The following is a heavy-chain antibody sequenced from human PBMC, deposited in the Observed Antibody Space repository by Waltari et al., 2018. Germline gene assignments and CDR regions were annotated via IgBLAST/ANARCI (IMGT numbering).Heavy chain of an antibody. V-gene: IGHV3-30*02. CDR3: AKDPSSSSYYFDY. J-gene: IGHJ4*02. CDR1: GFTFSSYG. CDR2: IRYDGSNK. D-gene: IGHD2-2*01. Sequence: QVQLVESGGGVVQPGGSLRLSCAASGFTFSSYGMHWVRQAPGKGLEWVAFIRYDGSNKYYADSGKGRFTISRDNSKNTLYLQMNSLRAEDTAVYYCAKDPSSSSYYFDYWGQGTLVTVSS.